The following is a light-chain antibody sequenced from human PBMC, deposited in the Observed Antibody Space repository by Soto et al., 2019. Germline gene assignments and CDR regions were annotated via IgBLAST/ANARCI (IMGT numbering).Light chain of an antibody. J-gene: IGKJ1*01. CDR1: QSISSW. CDR3: QLYNSSPT. CDR2: KAS. Sequence: DIQLTQSPSTLSASVGDRVTITCRASQSISSWLAWYQQKPGKAPKLLIYKASSLASGVPSMFSVRVSGTEFHLTISSLQPDDFANYYCQLYNSSPTFGQGTKVEIK. V-gene: IGKV1-5*03.